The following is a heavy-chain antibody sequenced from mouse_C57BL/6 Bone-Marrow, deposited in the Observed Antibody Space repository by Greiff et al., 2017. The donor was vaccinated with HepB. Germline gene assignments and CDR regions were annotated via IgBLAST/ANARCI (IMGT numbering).Heavy chain of an antibody. Sequence: VQLQQSGAELMKPGASVKLSCKATGYTFTGYWIEWVKQRPGHGLEWIGEILPGSGSTNYNVKFKGKATFTADTSSNTAYMQLSSLTTEDSAIYYCASLYYYGSSPWGQGTTLTVSS. V-gene: IGHV1-9*01. D-gene: IGHD1-1*01. CDR1: GYTFTGYW. CDR3: ASLYYYGSSP. CDR2: ILPGSGST. J-gene: IGHJ2*01.